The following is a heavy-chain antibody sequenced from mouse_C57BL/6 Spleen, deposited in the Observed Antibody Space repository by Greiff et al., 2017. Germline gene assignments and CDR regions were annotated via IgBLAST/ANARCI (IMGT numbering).Heavy chain of an antibody. D-gene: IGHD4-1*01. CDR3: ARRGELGPWFAY. CDR2: INPSTGGT. CDR1: GYSITGYY. J-gene: IGHJ3*01. Sequence: EVQLQQSGPELVKPGASVKISCKASGYSITGYYLNWVKQSPEKSLEWIGEINPSTGGTTYNQKFKAKATLTVDNSSSTAYMQLTSLTSDDSAVYYCARRGELGPWFAYWGQGTLVTVSA. V-gene: IGHV1-42*01.